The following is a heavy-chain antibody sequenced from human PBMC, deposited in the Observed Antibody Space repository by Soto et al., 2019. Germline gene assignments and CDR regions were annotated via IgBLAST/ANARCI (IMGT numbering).Heavy chain of an antibody. J-gene: IGHJ4*02. CDR3: ARGDILTGYYTSAPNFDY. V-gene: IGHV1-2*04. D-gene: IGHD3-9*01. Sequence: QVQLVQSGAEVKKPGASVKVSCKASGYTFTGYYMHWVRQAPGQGLEWMGWINPNSGGTNYAQKFQGWVTMTRDTSISTADMELSRLRSDDTAVYYCARGDILTGYYTSAPNFDYWGQGTLVTVSS. CDR1: GYTFTGYY. CDR2: INPNSGGT.